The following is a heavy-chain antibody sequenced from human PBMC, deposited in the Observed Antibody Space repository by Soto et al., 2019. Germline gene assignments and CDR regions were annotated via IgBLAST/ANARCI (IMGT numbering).Heavy chain of an antibody. CDR2: MNPISDNT. CDR1: GYTFTSYD. Sequence: QVQLVQSGAEVKKPGASVKVSCKASGYTFTSYDINWVRQATGQGLEWMGWMNPISDNTGYAQKFQGRVTMTRNTSISTAYMELSSLRSEDMDVYYCANGVLTGWPLDVWGKGTTVNVSS. V-gene: IGHV1-8*01. D-gene: IGHD3-9*01. J-gene: IGHJ6*04. CDR3: ANGVLTGWPLDV.